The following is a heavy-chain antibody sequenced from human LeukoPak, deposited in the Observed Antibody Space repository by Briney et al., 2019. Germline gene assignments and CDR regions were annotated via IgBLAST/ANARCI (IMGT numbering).Heavy chain of an antibody. CDR3: ARHDTRGGAYDI. V-gene: IGHV4-59*08. CDR1: GASISSYY. Sequence: SQTLSLTCTVSGASISSYYWSWVRQPPGKGLEYIGYIHYSGITNYNPSLKSRVTISVDTSKNQFSLRLSSVTAADTAVYYCARHDTRGGAYDIWGQGTMVTVSS. CDR2: IHYSGIT. J-gene: IGHJ3*02. D-gene: IGHD3-10*01.